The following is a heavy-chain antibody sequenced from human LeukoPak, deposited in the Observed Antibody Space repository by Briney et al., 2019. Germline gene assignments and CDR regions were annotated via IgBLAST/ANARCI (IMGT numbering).Heavy chain of an antibody. CDR1: GGTFSSYA. CDR3: ARGVRRYDSSGYYGGY. D-gene: IGHD3-22*01. V-gene: IGHV1-69*01. J-gene: IGHJ4*02. Sequence: PGSSVKVSCKASGGTFSSYAISWVRQAPGQGLEWMGGIIPIFGTANYAQKFQGRVTITADESTSTAYMELSSLRSEDTAVYYCARGVRRYDSSGYYGGYWGQGTLVTVSS. CDR2: IIPIFGTA.